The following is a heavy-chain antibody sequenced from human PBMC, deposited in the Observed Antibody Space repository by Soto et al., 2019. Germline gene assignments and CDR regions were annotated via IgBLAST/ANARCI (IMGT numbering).Heavy chain of an antibody. CDR3: AKSVYNWNDGFFDY. J-gene: IGHJ4*02. D-gene: IGHD1-1*01. Sequence: GGSLRLSCAASGFTFSTYSMNWVRTAPGKGLEWVSYISSSSSTIFYTDSVKGRFTISRDSSENTLYLQMNSLRAEDAAVYYCAKSVYNWNDGFFDYWGQGTLVTVSS. CDR2: ISSSSSTI. CDR1: GFTFSTYS. V-gene: IGHV3-48*01.